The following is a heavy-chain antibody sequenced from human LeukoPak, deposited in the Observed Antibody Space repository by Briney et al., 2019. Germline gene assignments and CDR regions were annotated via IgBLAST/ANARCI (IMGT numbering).Heavy chain of an antibody. D-gene: IGHD3-10*01. CDR2: ISGPGGTT. CDR3: AKHVPFGDY. Sequence: GGSLRLSCAASGFTFSSYAMSWVRQAPGKGLEWVSFISGPGGTTFYADSVKGRFTISRDNSENTLYLQMNSLRDDDTAVYYCAKHVPFGDYWGQGTLVTVSS. V-gene: IGHV3-23*01. J-gene: IGHJ4*02. CDR1: GFTFSSYA.